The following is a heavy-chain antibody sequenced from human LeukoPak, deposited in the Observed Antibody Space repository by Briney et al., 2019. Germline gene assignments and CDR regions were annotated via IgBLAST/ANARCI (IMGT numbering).Heavy chain of an antibody. V-gene: IGHV5-51*01. D-gene: IGHD3-10*01. CDR1: GYRFTSYW. J-gene: IGHJ4*02. Sequence: GESLKISFKGSGYRFTSYWIGWVRPMPGKGLEWMGIIYPGDSDTRYSPSFQGQVTISADKSISTAYLQWRSLKASDTALYYCSRVEICFGERDYWGQGTLVTVSS. CDR2: IYPGDSDT. CDR3: SRVEICFGERDY.